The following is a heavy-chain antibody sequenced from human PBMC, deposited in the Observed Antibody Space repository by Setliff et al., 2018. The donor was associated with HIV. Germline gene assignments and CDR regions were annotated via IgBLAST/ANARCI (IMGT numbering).Heavy chain of an antibody. V-gene: IGHV3-7*01. CDR2: IKQDGSEK. Sequence: LRLSCAASGFTFSSYWINWVRQAPGKGLEWVANIKQDGSEKYYMDSVKGRFTISRDNAKNSLYLQMNSLRAEDTAVYYCVRDWLVREIIAVYYFDHWGQGTLVTVSS. CDR1: GFTFSSYW. J-gene: IGHJ4*02. D-gene: IGHD3-10*01. CDR3: VRDWLVREIIAVYYFDH.